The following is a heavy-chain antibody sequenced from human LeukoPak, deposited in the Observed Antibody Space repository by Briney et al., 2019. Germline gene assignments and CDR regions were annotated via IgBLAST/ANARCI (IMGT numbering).Heavy chain of an antibody. D-gene: IGHD6-19*01. J-gene: IGHJ6*02. CDR3: ARDALQQWLIPTYYYYGMDV. CDR1: GFTFSSYW. Sequence: GGSLRLSCAASGFTFSSYWMSWVRQAPGEGLEWVANIKQDGSEKYYVDSVKGRFTISRDNAKNSLYLQMNSLRAEDTAVYYCARDALQQWLIPTYYYYGMDVWGQGTTVTVSS. V-gene: IGHV3-7*01. CDR2: IKQDGSEK.